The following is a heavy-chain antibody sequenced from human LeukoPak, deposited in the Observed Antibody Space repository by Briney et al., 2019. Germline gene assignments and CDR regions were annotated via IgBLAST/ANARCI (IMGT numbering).Heavy chain of an antibody. D-gene: IGHD3-16*02. CDR2: ISSSSSTI. Sequence: GGSLRLSCAASGFTFSSYSMNWVRQAPGKGLEWVSYISSSSSTIYYADSVKGRFTISRDNAKNSLYLQMNSLRAEDTAVYYCARDSTYDYVWGSYRPPSIDYWGREPWSPSPQ. CDR3: ARDSTYDYVWGSYRPPSIDY. CDR1: GFTFSSYS. J-gene: IGHJ4*02. V-gene: IGHV3-48*01.